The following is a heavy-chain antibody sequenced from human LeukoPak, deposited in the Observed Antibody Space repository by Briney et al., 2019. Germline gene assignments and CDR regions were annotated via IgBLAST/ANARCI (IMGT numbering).Heavy chain of an antibody. Sequence: PGRSLRLSCVASGFTLSHYGMHWVRQAPGKGLEWVAVISDDGNKNYYADSVKGRFTISRDNSKNTLSLQMDSLRGEDTAVYYCAKGWLNWPMNWGQGSLVTVSS. CDR2: ISDDGNKN. D-gene: IGHD1-20*01. CDR1: GFTLSHYG. V-gene: IGHV3-30*18. J-gene: IGHJ4*02. CDR3: AKGWLNWPMN.